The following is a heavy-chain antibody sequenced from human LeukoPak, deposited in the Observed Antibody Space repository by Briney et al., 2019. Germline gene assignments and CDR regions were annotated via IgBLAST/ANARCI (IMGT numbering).Heavy chain of an antibody. CDR2: INPSSGDT. D-gene: IGHD5-12*01. V-gene: IGHV1-2*06. CDR3: ARDPRGTYDY. J-gene: IGHJ4*02. CDR1: GYSFTAAYN. Sequence: ASVKVSCKASGYSFTAAYNIHWLRQAPGQGPEFMGRINPSSGDTRYAQKFQGRVTVTRDTIISTAYMELSSLTSDDTAVYYCARDPRGTYDYWGQGSLVTVSS.